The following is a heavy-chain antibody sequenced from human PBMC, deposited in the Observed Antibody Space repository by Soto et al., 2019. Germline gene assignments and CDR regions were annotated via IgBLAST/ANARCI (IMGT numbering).Heavy chain of an antibody. D-gene: IGHD2-15*01. V-gene: IGHV4-34*01. Sequence: QVQLQQWGAGLWKPSETLSLTCAVYGGSFSGYSWSWIRQPPGKGLEWIGEINHSGSTNYNPSLKSRVTISVDTSKNQFSLKLSSVTAADTAVYYCASSSNLGHFDYWGQGTLVTVSS. CDR3: ASSSNLGHFDY. CDR1: GGSFSGYS. J-gene: IGHJ4*02. CDR2: INHSGST.